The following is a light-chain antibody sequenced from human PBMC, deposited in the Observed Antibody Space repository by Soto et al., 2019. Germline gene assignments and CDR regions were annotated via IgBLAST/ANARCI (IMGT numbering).Light chain of an antibody. V-gene: IGLV2-11*01. CDR1: SSDIGGYKY. Sequence: QSALPHPRSVSGSPGQSVTISCTGTSSDIGGYKYVSWYQQHPGKAPKLMIYDVSKRPSGVPDRFSGSKSGNTASLTISWLQAEDEADYYCCSYAGSYTYVFGTGTKVTV. CDR2: DVS. J-gene: IGLJ1*01. CDR3: CSYAGSYTYV.